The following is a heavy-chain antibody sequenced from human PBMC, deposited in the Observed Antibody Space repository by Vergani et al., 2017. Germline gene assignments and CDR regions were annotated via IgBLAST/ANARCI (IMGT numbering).Heavy chain of an antibody. V-gene: IGHV3-30*02. D-gene: IGHD3-16*01. J-gene: IGHJ4*02. CDR1: GFTLSNYD. CDR3: AKHFRGWGIDY. Sequence: QVQLVESGGGVVQRGGSLRHSCATSGFTLSNYDMQGIRQGPGKGLEFVAFIQFDGSNQYYADSVKGRFTLSRDFSKNTLYLQMNSLRTDDTATYYCAKHFRGWGIDYWGQGTQVIVSS. CDR2: IQFDGSNQ.